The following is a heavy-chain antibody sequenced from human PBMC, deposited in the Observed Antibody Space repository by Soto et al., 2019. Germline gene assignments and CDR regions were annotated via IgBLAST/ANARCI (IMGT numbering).Heavy chain of an antibody. J-gene: IGHJ4*02. CDR2: IDWGDVK. Sequence: ESGPTLVNATQTLTLTCTFSGFSLSTSGMCVTWVRQPPGKALEWLALIDWGDVKYSNTSLKTRLTLSKDTSKNQVVLTMTNVDPVDAFTYYCVRMLKGGSFHGRQIDYSGPGTLFT. V-gene: IGHV2-70*20. D-gene: IGHD1-26*01. CDR1: GFSLSTSGMC. CDR3: VRMLKGGSFHGRQIDY.